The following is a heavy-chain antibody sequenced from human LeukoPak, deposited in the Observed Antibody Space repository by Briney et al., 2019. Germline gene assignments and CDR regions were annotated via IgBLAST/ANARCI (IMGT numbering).Heavy chain of an antibody. CDR3: TRGPTGRWLYYGMDV. J-gene: IGHJ6*02. V-gene: IGHV3-49*04. D-gene: IGHD5-24*01. CDR1: GFTFGDHA. CDR2: IRSKGYGGTT. Sequence: GRSLRLSCITSGFTFGDHAMSWVRQAPGKGLDGVGFIRSKGYGGTTEYAASVKGRSTISRDDSKSIAYLQMNSLKSEDTAVYYCTRGPTGRWLYYGMDVWGQGTTVIVSS.